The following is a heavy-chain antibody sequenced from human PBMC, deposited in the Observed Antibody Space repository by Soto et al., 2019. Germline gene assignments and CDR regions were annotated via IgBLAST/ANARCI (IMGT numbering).Heavy chain of an antibody. V-gene: IGHV4-31*03. J-gene: IGHJ6*02. CDR1: GGSINSHDHY. Sequence: QVNLQESGPGVLKPSQTLSLTCTVSGGSINSHDHYWSWIRQHPGKGLEWVGHIYYRGTSSYNPSIQSRLTISMDTSQNQFSLKLTAVTAADTAVYYCARDKGGEVLRGSGLDVWGQGTRVTVSS. D-gene: IGHD3-10*01. CDR3: ARDKGGEVLRGSGLDV. CDR2: IYYRGTS.